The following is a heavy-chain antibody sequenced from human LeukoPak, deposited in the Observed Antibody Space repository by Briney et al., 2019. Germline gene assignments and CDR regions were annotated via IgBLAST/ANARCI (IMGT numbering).Heavy chain of an antibody. Sequence: GGSLRLSCAASGFTFSSYSMNWVRQAPGKGLEWVSYISSSSSTIYYADSVKGRFTISRDNAKNSLYLQMNSLRAEDTAVYYCARDLETVYDFWSGRNWFDPWGQGTLVTVSS. CDR2: ISSSSSTI. CDR3: ARDLETVYDFWSGRNWFDP. J-gene: IGHJ5*02. D-gene: IGHD3-3*01. CDR1: GFTFSSYS. V-gene: IGHV3-48*01.